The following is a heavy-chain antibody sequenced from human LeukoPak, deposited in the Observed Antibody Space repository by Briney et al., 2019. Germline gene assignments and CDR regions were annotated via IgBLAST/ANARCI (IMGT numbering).Heavy chain of an antibody. V-gene: IGHV3-66*01. CDR2: IYTGGST. J-gene: IGHJ4*02. D-gene: IGHD5-12*01. Sequence: GGSLRLSCAASGVTVRSNYMSWVRQAPGKGLEWVSIIYTGGSTYYADSVKGRFTISRDNSKNTLYLQMNSLRAEDTAVYYCARVARGSGYHEYLFDSWGQGTLVTVSS. CDR3: ARVARGSGYHEYLFDS. CDR1: GVTVRSNY.